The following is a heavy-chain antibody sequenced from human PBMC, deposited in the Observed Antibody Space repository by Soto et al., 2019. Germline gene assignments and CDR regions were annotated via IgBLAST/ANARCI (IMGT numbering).Heavy chain of an antibody. CDR3: ASRGGDAFDS. Sequence: SETLSLTCTVSGGSISSSSYYWGWIRQPPGKGLEWIGSIYYSGSTYYNPSLKSRVTISVDTSKNQFSLKLSSVTAADTAVYYCASRGGDAFDSWGQGTRVTVAS. CDR2: IYYSGST. J-gene: IGHJ3*02. CDR1: GGSISSSSYY. D-gene: IGHD3-10*01. V-gene: IGHV4-39*01.